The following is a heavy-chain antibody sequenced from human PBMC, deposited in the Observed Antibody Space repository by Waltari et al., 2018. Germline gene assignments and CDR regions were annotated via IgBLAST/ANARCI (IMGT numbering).Heavy chain of an antibody. V-gene: IGHV3-30*03. Sequence: QVQLVESGGGVVQPGRSLRLSCSAFGCHLSAFGVNWFRQAPGKGREWVGVISNDGTKKYYVDSVKGRFTISRDNFKNMVYMQMNSLRREDTALYYCAREGYDLYSVGMDVWGQGTTVTVSS. CDR3: AREGYDLYSVGMDV. J-gene: IGHJ6*02. CDR2: ISNDGTKK. CDR1: GCHLSAFG. D-gene: IGHD2-21*02.